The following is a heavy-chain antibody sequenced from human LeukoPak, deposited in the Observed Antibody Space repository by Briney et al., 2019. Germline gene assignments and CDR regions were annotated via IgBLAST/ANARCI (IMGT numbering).Heavy chain of an antibody. CDR1: GFTFSSYS. J-gene: IGHJ4*02. Sequence: GGSLRLSCAASGFTFSSYSISWVRQAPGKGLEWVAYIKPDGSGKYYVDSVKGRFTISRDNAKNSLYLQMNSLRAEDTAMYYCAKGITGNVSFDHLGGASMVTVSS. CDR3: AKGITGNVSFDH. CDR2: IKPDGSGK. D-gene: IGHD1-20*01. V-gene: IGHV3-7*01.